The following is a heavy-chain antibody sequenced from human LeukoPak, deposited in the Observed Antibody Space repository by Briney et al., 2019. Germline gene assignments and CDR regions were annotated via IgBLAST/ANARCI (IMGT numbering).Heavy chain of an antibody. V-gene: IGHV3-15*01. CDR2: IKSKTDGGTT. Sequence: KSGGSLRLSCAASGFTFSNAWMSWVRQAPGKGLGWVGRIKSKTDGGTTDYAAPVKGRFTISRDDSKNTLYLQMNSLKTEDTAVYYCTVPLLGYCSGGSCYNDYWGQGTLVTVSS. CDR3: TVPLLGYCSGGSCYNDY. D-gene: IGHD2-15*01. CDR1: GFTFSNAW. J-gene: IGHJ4*02.